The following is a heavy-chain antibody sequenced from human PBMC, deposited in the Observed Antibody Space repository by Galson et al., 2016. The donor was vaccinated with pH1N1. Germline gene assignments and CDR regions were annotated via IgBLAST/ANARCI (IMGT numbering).Heavy chain of an antibody. Sequence: PRLSCAASGFTFSRYAMRWVRQAPGKGLEWVSAIRGSGGRTYYADSVKGRFTISRDNSKNTLYVQMNSLRAEDTAVYYCAKTLTHDEIYDAFDIWGQGTMVTVSS. J-gene: IGHJ3*02. CDR3: AKTLTHDEIYDAFDI. D-gene: IGHD2/OR15-2a*01. V-gene: IGHV3-23*01. CDR2: IRGSGGRT. CDR1: GFTFSRYA.